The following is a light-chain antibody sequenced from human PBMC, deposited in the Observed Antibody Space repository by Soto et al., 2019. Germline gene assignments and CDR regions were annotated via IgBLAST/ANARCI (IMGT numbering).Light chain of an antibody. Sequence: EIVMTQSPATLSLSPGERATLSCRASQTIDNTLAWYQRKPGQAPRLLIYDVSTRATGVPARFSGSGSGTDFTLTISSLQSEDFAVYYCHQRQSWPRTFGQGTKVDIK. CDR1: QTIDNT. J-gene: IGKJ1*01. CDR2: DVS. V-gene: IGKV3-15*01. CDR3: HQRQSWPRT.